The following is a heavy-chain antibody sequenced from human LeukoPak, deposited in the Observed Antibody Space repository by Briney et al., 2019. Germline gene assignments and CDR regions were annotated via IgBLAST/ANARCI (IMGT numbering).Heavy chain of an antibody. V-gene: IGHV3-23*01. CDR3: AKDLVVGALDY. J-gene: IGHJ4*02. D-gene: IGHD1-26*01. Sequence: QPGGSLRLSCAASGFTFSSYAMTWIRQAPGKGLEWVSSISGSGGSTYYADSVKGRFTISRDNSRNMLFLQMNSLRADDTAVYYCAKDLVVGALDYWGQGTLVTVSS. CDR2: ISGSGGST. CDR1: GFTFSSYA.